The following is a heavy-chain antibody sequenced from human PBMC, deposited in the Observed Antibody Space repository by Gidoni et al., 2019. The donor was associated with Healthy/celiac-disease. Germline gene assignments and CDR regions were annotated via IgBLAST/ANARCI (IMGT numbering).Heavy chain of an antibody. D-gene: IGHD3-3*01. CDR1: GFTVSSNY. CDR3: ARPSPNGEWLFGMDV. CDR2: IYSGGST. V-gene: IGHV3-53*04. Sequence: EVQLVESGGGLVQPGGCLRLSCAAHGFTVSSNYMSCVRQAPGKGLEWVSVIYSGGSTYYADSVKGRFTISRNNSKNTLYLQMNSLRAEDTAVYYCARPSPNGEWLFGMDVWGQGTTVTVSS. J-gene: IGHJ6*02.